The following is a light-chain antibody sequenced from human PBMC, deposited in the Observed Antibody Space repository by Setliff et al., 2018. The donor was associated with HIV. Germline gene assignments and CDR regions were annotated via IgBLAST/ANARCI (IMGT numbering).Light chain of an antibody. Sequence: QSVLAQPASVSGSPGQSIIISCTGTSSDVGAYTYVSWYQHHAGEVPKLILYEVMHRPAGVSNRFPGSKSGNTASLTISGLPPEDEADYYCSSYTGSSTLGVFGSGTKVTVL. V-gene: IGLV2-14*01. J-gene: IGLJ1*01. CDR3: SSYTGSSTLGV. CDR1: SSDVGAYTY. CDR2: EVM.